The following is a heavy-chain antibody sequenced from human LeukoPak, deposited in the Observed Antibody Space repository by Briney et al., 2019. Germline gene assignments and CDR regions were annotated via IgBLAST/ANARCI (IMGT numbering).Heavy chain of an antibody. CDR1: GFTFSSYG. D-gene: IGHD2-2*01. V-gene: IGHV3-30*02. Sequence: GGSLRLSCAASGFTFSSYGMHWVRQAPGKGLEWVAFIRYDGSNKYYADSVKGRFTISRDNSKNTLYLQMNSLRAEDTAVYYCARGGVVPAASDYWGQGTLVTVSS. J-gene: IGHJ4*02. CDR2: IRYDGSNK. CDR3: ARGGVVPAASDY.